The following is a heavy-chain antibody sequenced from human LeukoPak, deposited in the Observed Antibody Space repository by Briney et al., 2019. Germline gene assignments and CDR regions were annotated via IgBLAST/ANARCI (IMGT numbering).Heavy chain of an antibody. V-gene: IGHV3-74*01. CDR2: INADGSTT. CDR1: GFTFGNSW. CDR3: IVVVEPPDSDGFDV. Sequence: PGGSLRLSCAASGFTFGNSWVHWVRQAPGKGLVWVSLINADGSTTSYADSVKSRFTISRDNARNTLSLEMNSLTIEDTAVYYCIVVVEPPDSDGFDVWGQGTMITVSS. D-gene: IGHD1-14*01. J-gene: IGHJ3*01.